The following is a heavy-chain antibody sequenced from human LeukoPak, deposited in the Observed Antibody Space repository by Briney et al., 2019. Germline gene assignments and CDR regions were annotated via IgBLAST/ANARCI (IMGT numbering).Heavy chain of an antibody. CDR2: IYYSGST. V-gene: IGHV4-39*07. CDR1: GGSISSSSYY. CDR3: ARVDVAAAGLDY. Sequence: SETLSLTCTVSGGSISSSSYYWGWIRQPPGKGLEWIGSIYYSGSTYYNPSLKSRVTISVDTSKNQFSLKLSSVTAADTAVYYCARVDVAAAGLDYWGQGTLVTVSS. J-gene: IGHJ4*02. D-gene: IGHD6-13*01.